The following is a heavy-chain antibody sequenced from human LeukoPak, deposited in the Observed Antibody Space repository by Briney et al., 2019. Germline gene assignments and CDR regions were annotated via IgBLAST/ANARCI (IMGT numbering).Heavy chain of an antibody. V-gene: IGHV4-30-2*01. CDR3: ARHVMWPAMALPYYFDY. Sequence: SQTLSLTCTVSGGSISSGGYYWSWIRQPPGKGLEWIGYIYHSGSTYYNPSLKSRVTISVDTSKNQFSLKLSSVTAADTAVYYCARHVMWPAMALPYYFDYWGQGTLVTVSS. CDR1: GGSISSGGYY. CDR2: IYHSGST. J-gene: IGHJ4*02. D-gene: IGHD5-18*01.